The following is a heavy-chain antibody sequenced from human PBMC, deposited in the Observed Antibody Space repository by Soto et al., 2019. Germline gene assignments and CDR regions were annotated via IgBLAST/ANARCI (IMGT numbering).Heavy chain of an antibody. CDR2: IPHSGSP. CDR1: GDSIRGDF. V-gene: IGHV4-59*03. Sequence: XETLSLTCTVSGDSIRGDFWSWIRQPPGKGLEWIGYIPHSGSPTYKPSLKSRVTISIDTSRNLLSLKVRSVTAADTAVYYCARSRTGLISVLENWGQGTPVTVSS. J-gene: IGHJ4*02. D-gene: IGHD3-16*01. CDR3: ARSRTGLISVLEN.